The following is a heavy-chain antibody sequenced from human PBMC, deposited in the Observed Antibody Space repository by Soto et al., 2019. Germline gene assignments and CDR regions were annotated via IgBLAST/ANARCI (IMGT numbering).Heavy chain of an antibody. CDR2: ISAGADNT. D-gene: IGHD6-19*01. J-gene: IGHJ4*02. V-gene: IGHV3-23*01. Sequence: GGSLRLSCEVSGFTFSNYAMSWVRQAPGKGLEWVSSISAGADNTYYADSVKGRFTISRDNSRNTLYLQMNSLRPEDTAVYYCAKFPLQWLYGAHRELHSGQGRPAT. CDR3: AKFPLQWLYGAHRELH. CDR1: GFTFSNYA.